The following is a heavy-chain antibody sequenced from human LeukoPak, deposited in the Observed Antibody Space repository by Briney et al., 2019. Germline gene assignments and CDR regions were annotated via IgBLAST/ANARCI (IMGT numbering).Heavy chain of an antibody. Sequence: SETLSLTCTVSGGSISSYYWSWIRQPAGKGLEWIGRIYTSGSTNYNPSLKSRVTMSVDTSKNQFSLKLSSVTAADTAVYYCARVGGVIVEGAFDIWGQGTMVTVSS. CDR1: GGSISSYY. V-gene: IGHV4-4*07. D-gene: IGHD3-16*02. CDR3: ARVGGVIVEGAFDI. CDR2: IYTSGST. J-gene: IGHJ3*02.